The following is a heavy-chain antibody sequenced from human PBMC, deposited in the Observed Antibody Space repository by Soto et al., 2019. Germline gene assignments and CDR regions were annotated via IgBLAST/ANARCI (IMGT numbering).Heavy chain of an antibody. CDR3: GREWGGLAAAGILSGAFDI. CDR2: INPNSGGT. D-gene: IGHD6-13*01. J-gene: IGHJ3*02. V-gene: IGHV1-2*04. CDR1: GYTFTGYY. Sequence: ASVKVSCKASGYTFTGYYMHWVRQAPGQGLEWMGWINPNSGGTNYAQKFQGWVTMTRDTSISTAYMELSRLRSDDTAVYYCGREWGGLAAAGILSGAFDIWGQGTMVTVSS.